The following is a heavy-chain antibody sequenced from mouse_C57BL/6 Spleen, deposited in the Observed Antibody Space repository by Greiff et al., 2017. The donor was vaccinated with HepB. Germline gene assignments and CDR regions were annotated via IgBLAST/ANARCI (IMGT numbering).Heavy chain of an antibody. CDR2: IDPENGDT. Sequence: EVQLVESGAELVRPGASVKLSCTASGFNIKDDYMHWVKQRPEQGLEWIGWIDPENGDTEYASKFQGKATITADTSSNTAYLQLSSLTSEDTAVYYCTPITTVVEGFDYWGQGTTLTVSS. CDR1: GFNIKDDY. CDR3: TPITTVVEGFDY. D-gene: IGHD1-1*01. J-gene: IGHJ2*01. V-gene: IGHV14-4*01.